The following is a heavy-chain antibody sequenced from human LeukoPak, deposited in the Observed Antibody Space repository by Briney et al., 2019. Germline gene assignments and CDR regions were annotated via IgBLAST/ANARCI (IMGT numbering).Heavy chain of an antibody. CDR1: GGSISNYY. CDR2: IYYSGST. V-gene: IGHV4-59*01. CDR3: ARIVDTAMAPFDY. D-gene: IGHD5-18*01. J-gene: IGHJ4*02. Sequence: PSETLSLTCTVSGGSISNYYWSWIRQPPGKGLEWIGYIYYSGSTNYNPSLKSRVTISVDTSKNQFSLKLSSVTAADTAVYYCARIVDTAMAPFDYWGQGTLVTVSS.